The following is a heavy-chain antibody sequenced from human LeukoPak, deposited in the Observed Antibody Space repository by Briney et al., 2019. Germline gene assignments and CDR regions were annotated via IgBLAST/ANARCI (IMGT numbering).Heavy chain of an antibody. D-gene: IGHD6-13*01. J-gene: IGHJ5*02. CDR2: ISGSGGST. CDR1: GFTFDDYA. V-gene: IGHV3-23*01. Sequence: PGGSLRLSCAASGFTFDDYAMHWVRHAPGKGLEWVSAISGSGGSTYYADSVKGRFTISRDNSKNTLYLQINSLRAEDTAVYYCADPPSSSPPILPWGQGTLVTVSS. CDR3: ADPPSSSPPILP.